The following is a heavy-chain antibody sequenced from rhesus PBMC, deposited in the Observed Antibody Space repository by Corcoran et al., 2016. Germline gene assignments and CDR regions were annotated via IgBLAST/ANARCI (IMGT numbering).Heavy chain of an antibody. CDR1: GPTFCSYW. Sequence: EVQLVASGGGSAKPGGSLSVSCAASGPTFCSYWLRWVLCAPGKGLVRISAINRGGGSTYYAGSVQGRFTIDRENAKNTLYLRMDGLRAEDTAVYYCAKYCSGIYCYGSDAFDFWGQGLRVTVSA. V-gene: IGHV3-14*01. CDR2: INRGGGST. J-gene: IGHJ3*01. D-gene: IGHD2-27*01. CDR3: AKYCSGIYCYGSDAFDF.